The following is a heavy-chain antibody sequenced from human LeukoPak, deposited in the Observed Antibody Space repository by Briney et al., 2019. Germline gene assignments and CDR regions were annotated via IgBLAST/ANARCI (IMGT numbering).Heavy chain of an antibody. D-gene: IGHD3-22*01. CDR2: IKQDGSEK. CDR1: GFTVSSNY. Sequence: GGSLRLSCAASGFTVSSNYMSWVRQAPGKGLEWVANIKQDGSEKYYVDSVKGRFTISRDNAKNSLYLQMNSLRAEDTAVYYCARGAYYYDSSGYHWGQGTLVTVSS. CDR3: ARGAYYYDSSGYH. J-gene: IGHJ4*02. V-gene: IGHV3-7*04.